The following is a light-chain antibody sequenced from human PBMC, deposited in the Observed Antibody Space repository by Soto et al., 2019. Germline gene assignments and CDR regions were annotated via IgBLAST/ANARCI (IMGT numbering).Light chain of an antibody. Sequence: NFMLTQPHSVSESPGKTVTISCTRSSGSIASNYVQWYQQRPGSAPTTVIYEDNQRPSGVPDRFSGSIDSSSNSASLTISGLKAEDEADYYCQSYDSTIKGVLGGGTKLTVL. CDR1: SGSIASNY. V-gene: IGLV6-57*03. J-gene: IGLJ3*02. CDR2: EDN. CDR3: QSYDSTIKGV.